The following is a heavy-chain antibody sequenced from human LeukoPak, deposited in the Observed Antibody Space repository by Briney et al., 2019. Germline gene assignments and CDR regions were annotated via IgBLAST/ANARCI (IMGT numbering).Heavy chain of an antibody. CDR1: GGSFSGYY. V-gene: IGHV4-34*01. Sequence: PSETLSLTCAVYGGSFSGYYWSWIRQPPGKGLEWIGEINHSGSTNYNPSLKSRVTISVDTSKNQFSLKLSSVTAADTAVYYCARGFGPRYYYGSGTDYWGQGTLVTVSS. J-gene: IGHJ4*02. CDR2: INHSGST. D-gene: IGHD3-10*01. CDR3: ARGFGPRYYYGSGTDY.